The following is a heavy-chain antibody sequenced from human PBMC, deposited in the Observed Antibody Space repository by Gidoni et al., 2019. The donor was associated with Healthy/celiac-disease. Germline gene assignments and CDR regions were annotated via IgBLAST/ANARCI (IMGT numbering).Heavy chain of an antibody. V-gene: IGHV3-73*01. CDR1: GWTSRGSD. Sequence: EVQLVEAGGGLVQHGGSLELSWAAPGWTSRGSDMHWGRQASGKGLEWVGRIRSKANSYATAYAASVKGRFTISRDVSQNTAYLQMNSLKTEDTAVYYCTRRGSSFPYGMDVWGQGTTVTVSS. CDR2: IRSKANSYAT. D-gene: IGHD6-13*01. J-gene: IGHJ6*02. CDR3: TRRGSSFPYGMDV.